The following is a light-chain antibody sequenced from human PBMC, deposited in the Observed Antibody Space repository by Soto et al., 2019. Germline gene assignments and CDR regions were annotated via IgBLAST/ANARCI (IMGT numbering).Light chain of an antibody. CDR3: QHRFNWPRFT. J-gene: IGKJ2*01. CDR1: QSVSSY. V-gene: IGKV3-11*01. CDR2: DAS. Sequence: EIVLTQSPATLSLSPGERATLSCRASQSVSSYLAWYQQKPGQAPSLLIYDASNRATGIPARFSGGGSGTDFTLTISSLEPEDFAVYYCQHRFNWPRFTFGQGTKLEIK.